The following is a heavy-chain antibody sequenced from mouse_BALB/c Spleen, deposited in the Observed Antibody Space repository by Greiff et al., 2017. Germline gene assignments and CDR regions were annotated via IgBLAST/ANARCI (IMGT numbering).Heavy chain of an antibody. D-gene: IGHD2-4*01. V-gene: IGHV2-2*02. CDR3: ASLRMITTCYYAMDY. CDR1: GFSLTSYG. CDR2: IWSGGST. Sequence: VQLQESGPGLVQPSQSLSITCTVSGFSLTSYGVHWVRQSPGKGLEWLGVIWSGGSTDYNAAFISRLSISKDNSKSQVFFKMNSLQANDTAIYYCASLRMITTCYYAMDYWGQGTSVTVSS. J-gene: IGHJ4*01.